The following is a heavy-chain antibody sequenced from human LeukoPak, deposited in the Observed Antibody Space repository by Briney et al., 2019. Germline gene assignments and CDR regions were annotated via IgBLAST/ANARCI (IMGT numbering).Heavy chain of an antibody. D-gene: IGHD3-22*01. CDR3: AKDYYYDSSGYYYGDAFDI. CDR2: ISGSGGTT. CDR1: GFTFSAYA. V-gene: IGHV3-23*01. J-gene: IGHJ3*02. Sequence: GGSLRLSGAASGFTFSAYAMAWVRQAPGKGLEWVSTISGSGGTTYSADSVKGRFTISRDNSKNILYLQVNSLRAGDTAVYYCAKDYYYDSSGYYYGDAFDIWGQGTMVTVSS.